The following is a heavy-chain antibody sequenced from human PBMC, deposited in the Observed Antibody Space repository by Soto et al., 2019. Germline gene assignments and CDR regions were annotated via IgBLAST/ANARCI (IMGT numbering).Heavy chain of an antibody. D-gene: IGHD3-3*01. V-gene: IGHV1-69*13. Sequence: SVKVSCKASGGTFNSYAISWVRQAPGQGLEWMGGIIPIFGTANYAQKFQGRVTITADESTSTAYMELSSLRSEDTAVYYCAGSPLEWLTDYYYYGMDVWGQGTTVTVSS. CDR1: GGTFNSYA. CDR3: AGSPLEWLTDYYYYGMDV. J-gene: IGHJ6*02. CDR2: IIPIFGTA.